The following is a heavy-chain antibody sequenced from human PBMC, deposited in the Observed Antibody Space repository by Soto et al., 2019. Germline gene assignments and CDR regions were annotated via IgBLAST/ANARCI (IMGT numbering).Heavy chain of an antibody. CDR2: TIPILDVA. V-gene: IGHV1-69*08. D-gene: IGHD5-12*01. J-gene: IGHJ4*02. CDR3: ARDSPIGSTYSGYDAIDS. Sequence: QVQLVQSGAEVKKPGSSVKVSCKASGGTFSTSTFTWVRQAPGQGLEWMGRTIPILDVADYAQDFQGRVTITADKXTXTXXTELTSLTSKDTAVYYCARDSPIGSTYSGYDAIDSWGQGTLVTVSS. CDR1: GGTFSTST.